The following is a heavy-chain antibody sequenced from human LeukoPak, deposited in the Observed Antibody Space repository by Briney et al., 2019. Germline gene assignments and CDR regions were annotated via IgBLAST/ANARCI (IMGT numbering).Heavy chain of an antibody. V-gene: IGHV3-30-3*01. CDR2: ISYDGSNK. D-gene: IGHD3-22*01. CDR3: ASTSSGYS. CDR1: GFTFSSYA. Sequence: GGSLRLSCAASGFTFSSYAMHWVRQAPGKGLEWVAVISYDGSNKYYADSAKGRFTISRDNSKNTLYLQMNSLRAEDTAVYYCASTSSGYSWGQGTLVTVSS. J-gene: IGHJ5*02.